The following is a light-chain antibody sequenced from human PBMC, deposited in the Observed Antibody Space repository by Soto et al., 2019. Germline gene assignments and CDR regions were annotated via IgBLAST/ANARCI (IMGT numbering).Light chain of an antibody. J-gene: IGKJ1*01. CDR2: AAS. CDR3: QQSYSTLWT. Sequence: DIQMTQSPSSLSASVGDRVTITCRASQSISSYLNCYQQKPGKAAKLLIYAASSLQSGVPSSFSGSGSGTDFTLTISSLQPEDFATYYCQQSYSTLWTFGQGTKVDI. V-gene: IGKV1-39*01. CDR1: QSISSY.